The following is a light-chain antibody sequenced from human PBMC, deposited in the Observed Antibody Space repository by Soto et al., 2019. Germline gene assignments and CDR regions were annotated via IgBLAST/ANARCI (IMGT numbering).Light chain of an antibody. V-gene: IGKV1-39*01. Sequence: DIQMTHSPSSLSASVGDRVTITCRASQSISSYLNWYQQKPGKAPKXLIYAASSLQSGVPSRFSGSGSGTAFTLTISSLQPEDGATYYCQQSYRTPRTFGQGTKVDIK. CDR3: QQSYRTPRT. CDR1: QSISSY. CDR2: AAS. J-gene: IGKJ1*01.